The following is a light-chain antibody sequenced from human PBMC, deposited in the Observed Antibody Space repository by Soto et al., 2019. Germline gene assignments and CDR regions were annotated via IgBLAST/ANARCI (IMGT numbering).Light chain of an antibody. Sequence: DIQMTQSPSSLSASVGDRVTITCQASQDISNYLNWYQQRPGKAPKLLICDASNLQTGVPSRFSGSGSGTKFTFTISSLQPEDIATYYCQQYEDLPTFGQGTRLEIK. CDR2: DAS. V-gene: IGKV1-33*01. CDR1: QDISNY. CDR3: QQYEDLPT. J-gene: IGKJ5*01.